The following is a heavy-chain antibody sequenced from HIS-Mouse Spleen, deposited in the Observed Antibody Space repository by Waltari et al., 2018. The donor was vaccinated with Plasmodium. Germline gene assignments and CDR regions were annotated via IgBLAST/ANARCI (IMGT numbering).Heavy chain of an antibody. D-gene: IGHD1-20*01. J-gene: IGHJ4*02. V-gene: IGHV4-34*01. CDR3: ARDRITGTSYVDY. CDR1: GGSFSGYY. Sequence: QVQLQQWGAGLLKPSETLSLTCAVYGGSFSGYYWSWIRQPPGKGLEWIGGIYYIGSTYSNPALKSRGTRSGDTSKNQFSLKLSSVTAADTAVYYCARDRITGTSYVDYWGQGTLVTVSS. CDR2: IYYIGST.